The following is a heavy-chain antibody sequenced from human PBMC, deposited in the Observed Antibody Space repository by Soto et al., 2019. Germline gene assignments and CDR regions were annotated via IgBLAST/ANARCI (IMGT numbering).Heavy chain of an antibody. CDR3: ARGNTMIVVAGAGWRFDP. CDR1: GGSISSSSYY. Sequence: QLQLQESGPGLVKPSETLSLTCTVSGGSISSSSYYWGWIRQPPGKGLEWIGSIYYSGSTYYNPSLKSRVTISVDTSKNQFSLKLSSVTAADTAVYYSARGNTMIVVAGAGWRFDPWGQGTLVTVSS. J-gene: IGHJ5*02. D-gene: IGHD3-22*01. CDR2: IYYSGST. V-gene: IGHV4-39*01.